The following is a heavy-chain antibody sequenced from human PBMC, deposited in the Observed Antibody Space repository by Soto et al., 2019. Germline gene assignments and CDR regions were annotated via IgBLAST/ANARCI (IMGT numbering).Heavy chain of an antibody. CDR1: GYTLTHYY. Sequence: QVQLLQSGAEVKKLGATVKLSCRTSGYTLTHYYIHWVRQAPGQVLEWLGIINPASGSTNFAQDFQGRVTLTMDTSTTTVYMDLSGLRAEDTAIFYCARDLAAGDHWGQGTLVTVSS. J-gene: IGHJ4*02. CDR2: INPASGST. V-gene: IGHV1-46*01. D-gene: IGHD6-13*01. CDR3: ARDLAAGDH.